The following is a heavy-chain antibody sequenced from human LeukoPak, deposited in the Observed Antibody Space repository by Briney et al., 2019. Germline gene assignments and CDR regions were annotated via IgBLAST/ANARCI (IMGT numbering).Heavy chain of an antibody. D-gene: IGHD6-19*01. CDR3: AREMFGGCSSGWYFRGHAFDI. CDR1: GGSLSRKRAA. J-gene: IGHJ3*02. Sequence: SQTLSLTCAISGGSLSRKRAAWHWLRQSPSRGLEWLASTYYRSKLYKDYAVAVKSPLTIKPATPKNQFSLQLNSVTSEDTAVYYCAREMFGGCSSGWYFRGHAFDIWGQGTMVTVSS. CDR2: TYYRSKLYK. V-gene: IGHV6-1*01.